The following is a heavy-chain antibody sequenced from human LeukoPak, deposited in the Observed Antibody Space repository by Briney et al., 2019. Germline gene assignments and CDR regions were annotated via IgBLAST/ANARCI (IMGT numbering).Heavy chain of an antibody. CDR3: ARGPPNYYDSSGYCRY. J-gene: IGHJ4*02. D-gene: IGHD3-22*01. V-gene: IGHV1-2*02. CDR2: INPNSGGT. Sequence: ASVKVSCKASGYTFTGYYMHWVRQAPGQGLEWMGWINPNSGGTNYAQKFQGRVTMTRDTSISTAYMELSRLRSDDTAVYYCARGPPNYYDSSGYCRYWGRGTLVTVSS. CDR1: GYTFTGYY.